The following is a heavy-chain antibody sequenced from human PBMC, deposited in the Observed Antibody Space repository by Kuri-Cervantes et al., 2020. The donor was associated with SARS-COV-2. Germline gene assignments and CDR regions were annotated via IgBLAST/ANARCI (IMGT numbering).Heavy chain of an antibody. Sequence: RQPPGKGLEWIGSIYYSGSTYYNPSLKSRVTISVDTSKNQFSLKLSSVTAADTAVYYCARQMMSSITIFGVVITRNWFDPWGQGTLVTVSS. D-gene: IGHD3-3*01. CDR3: ARQMMSSITIFGVVITRNWFDP. V-gene: IGHV4-39*01. CDR2: IYYSGST. J-gene: IGHJ5*02.